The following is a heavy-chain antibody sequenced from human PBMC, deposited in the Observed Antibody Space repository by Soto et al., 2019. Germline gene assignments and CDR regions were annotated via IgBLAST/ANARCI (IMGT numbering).Heavy chain of an antibody. CDR2: SSNSRSFI. J-gene: IGHJ4*02. CDR3: VKSGDNYNRVDY. V-gene: IGHV3-11*06. Sequence: VGSLRLSSAASGFTLSDHYMSLIRQTGGKGLEWIGYSSNSRSFIRYAESVKGRFSIYRDNAKCSLYLKIRTLSGDEKDTYYWVKSGDNYNRVDYWGQGTPVTVSS. CDR1: GFTLSDHY. D-gene: IGHD1-1*01.